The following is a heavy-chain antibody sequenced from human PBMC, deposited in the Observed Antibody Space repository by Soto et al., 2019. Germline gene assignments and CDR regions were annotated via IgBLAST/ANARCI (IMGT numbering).Heavy chain of an antibody. J-gene: IGHJ6*02. V-gene: IGHV3-21*01. CDR1: GFTFSSYS. CDR3: ARVRATVGYGMDV. CDR2: ISSSSSKI. D-gene: IGHD4-17*01. Sequence: EVQLVESGGGLVKTGGSLRLSCAVSGFTFSSYSMNWVRQAPGMGLEWVSSISSSSSKIYYADSVKGRLTISRDNAKNSLYLQMNSLTAEDTAVYYCARVRATVGYGMDVWGQGTTVTVSS.